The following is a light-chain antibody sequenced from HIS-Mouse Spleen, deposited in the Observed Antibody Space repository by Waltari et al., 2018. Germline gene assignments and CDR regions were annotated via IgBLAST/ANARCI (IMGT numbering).Light chain of an antibody. CDR2: AAS. V-gene: IGKV1-9*01. J-gene: IGKJ3*01. CDR1: QGISSN. Sequence: IHLTQSPSSLSASVGDRVTIPCRASQGISSNLAWYQQNPGKAPKLLSSAASTLQSGVPSRFCGSGSGTEFTLTLSSLQPEDFATYYCQQLNSYPLTFGPGTKVDIK. CDR3: QQLNSYPLT.